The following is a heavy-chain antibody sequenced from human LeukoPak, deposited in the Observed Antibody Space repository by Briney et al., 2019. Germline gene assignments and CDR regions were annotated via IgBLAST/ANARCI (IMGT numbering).Heavy chain of an antibody. CDR1: GYTFTSYG. V-gene: IGHV1-69*13. CDR3: ARGWGSGWYGEY. D-gene: IGHD6-19*01. Sequence: GASVKVSCKASGYTFTSYGISWVRQAPGQGLEWMGGIIPIFGTANYAQKFQGRVTITADESTSTAYMELSSLRSEDTAVYYCARGWGSGWYGEYWGQGTLVTVSS. CDR2: IIPIFGTA. J-gene: IGHJ4*02.